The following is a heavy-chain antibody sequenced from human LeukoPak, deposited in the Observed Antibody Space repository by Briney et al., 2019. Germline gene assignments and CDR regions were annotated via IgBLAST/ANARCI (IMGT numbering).Heavy chain of an antibody. CDR1: GGSISSSSYY. V-gene: IGHV4-39*07. D-gene: IGHD2-2*01. Sequence: SETLSLTCTVSGGSISSSSYYWGWIRQPPGKGLEWIGSIYYSGSTYYNPSLKSRVTISVDTSKNQFSLKLSSVTAADTAVYYCARAPPGYCSSTSCFRSVIDYWGQGTLVTVSS. CDR2: IYYSGST. CDR3: ARAPPGYCSSTSCFRSVIDY. J-gene: IGHJ4*02.